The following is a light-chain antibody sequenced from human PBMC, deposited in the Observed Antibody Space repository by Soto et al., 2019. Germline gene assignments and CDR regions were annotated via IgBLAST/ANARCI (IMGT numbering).Light chain of an antibody. V-gene: IGLV1-40*01. Sequence: QSVLTQPPSVSGAPGQRVTISCTGSSSNIGAGYDVHWYQQLPGTAPKLHIYGNSNRPSGLPDRSSGSKSGTSASLAITGLQAEDEADYYCQSHDSSLSGSRVFGGGTQLTVL. CDR2: GNS. J-gene: IGLJ2*01. CDR1: SSNIGAGYD. CDR3: QSHDSSLSGSRV.